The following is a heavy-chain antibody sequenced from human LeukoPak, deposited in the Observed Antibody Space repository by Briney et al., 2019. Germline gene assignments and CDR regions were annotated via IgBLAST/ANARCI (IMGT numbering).Heavy chain of an antibody. CDR3: ARLSGSPWY. CDR1: GGSIITYY. D-gene: IGHD1-26*01. CDR2: ISNSGGT. V-gene: IGHV4-59*01. J-gene: IGHJ4*02. Sequence: PSETLSLTCTVSGGSIITYYWSWIRQPPGKGLEWIGHISNSGGTNYNPPLKSRVTMSVETSKNQIFLRLTSVTAADTAVYYCARLSGSPWYWGQGTLVTVSS.